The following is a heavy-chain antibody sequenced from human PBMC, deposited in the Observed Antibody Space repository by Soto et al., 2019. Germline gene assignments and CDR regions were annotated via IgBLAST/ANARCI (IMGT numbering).Heavy chain of an antibody. CDR1: DYTFSSYG. D-gene: IGHD3-22*01. CDR3: ARGGYYDSSGSRNYYYYGMNV. Sequence: QVQLVQSGGEVKKPGASVKVSCKASDYTFSSYGISWVRQAPGQGLEWLGWIRAYDGNTKYAQILQGRVFMTTDTSSKTAYMELRSLRSDDTAVYYCARGGYYDSSGSRNYYYYGMNVWGQGTSVTVSS. J-gene: IGHJ6*02. V-gene: IGHV1-18*01. CDR2: IRAYDGNT.